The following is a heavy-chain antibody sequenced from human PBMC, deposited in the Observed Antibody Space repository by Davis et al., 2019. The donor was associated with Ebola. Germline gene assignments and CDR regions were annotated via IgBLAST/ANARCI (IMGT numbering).Heavy chain of an antibody. CDR2: ISSHRDT. D-gene: IGHD3-16*01. Sequence: GESLKISCAASGFTFSYYDMHWVRQASGKGLEWVSGISSHRDTNYLDSVKGRFTISRENAIQSLYLQMNSLRVGDTAVYYCARRNWDCGGGFDLWGQGTLVTVSS. V-gene: IGHV3-13*01. CDR1: GFTFSYYD. J-gene: IGHJ4*02. CDR3: ARRNWDCGGGFDL.